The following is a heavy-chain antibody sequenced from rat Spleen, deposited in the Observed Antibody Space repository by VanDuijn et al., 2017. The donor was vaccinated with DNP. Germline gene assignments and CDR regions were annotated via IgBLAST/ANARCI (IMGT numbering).Heavy chain of an antibody. V-gene: IGHV5-7*01. Sequence: EVQLVESGGGLVQPGRSLKLSCVTSGSTFSDFNMVWVRQAPKKGLEWVATMSYDGSRTNYRESVKGRFTISRDNAKSTLYLQMDSLRSEDTATYYCARPDYWGQGVMVTVSS. CDR2: MSYDGSRT. CDR1: GSTFSDFN. CDR3: ARPDY. J-gene: IGHJ2*01.